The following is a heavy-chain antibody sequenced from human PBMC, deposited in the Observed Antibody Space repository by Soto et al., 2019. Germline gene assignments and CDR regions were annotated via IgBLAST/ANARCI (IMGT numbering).Heavy chain of an antibody. CDR2: IRSGGNYT. CDR3: AKDGLGRSAWMWVDP. Sequence: GGSLRLSCAASGFTFSDFYMNWIRQAPGKGLEWVAYIRSGGNYTNHADSVKGRFTISRDNAKNALLLQMTSLRSDDTAVYYCAKDGLGRSAWMWVDPWGQGTRVTVSS. D-gene: IGHD6-19*01. J-gene: IGHJ5*02. CDR1: GFTFSDFY. V-gene: IGHV3-11*06.